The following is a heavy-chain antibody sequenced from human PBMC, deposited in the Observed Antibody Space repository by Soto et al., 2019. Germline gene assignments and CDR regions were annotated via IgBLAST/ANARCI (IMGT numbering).Heavy chain of an antibody. V-gene: IGHV3-15*07. J-gene: IGHJ6*02. D-gene: IGHD2-15*01. Sequence: EVQLVESGGGLVKPGGSLRLSCAASDFTITNAWMNWFRQAPEKGLEWVGRIKTKADGGATDYAAPLKGRFTTSRDDSKNTLFLQMNGLKTEDTAVYYCTTWSVEGLWGQGATVTVSS. CDR3: TTWSVEGL. CDR1: DFTITNAW. CDR2: IKTKADGGAT.